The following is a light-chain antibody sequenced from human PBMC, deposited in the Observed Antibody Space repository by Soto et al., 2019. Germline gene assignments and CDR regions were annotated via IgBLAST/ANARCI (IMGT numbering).Light chain of an antibody. CDR1: QSVSSN. CDR3: QQYNNWPVT. V-gene: IGKV3-15*01. Sequence: EIVMTQSPATLSVSPGERATLSCRASQSVSSNLAWYQQKPSQAPRLLIYGASTRATGIPASFSGGGSGTEFTITIISLQSEDFAVYYCQQYNNWPVTFGGGTKVEIK. J-gene: IGKJ4*01. CDR2: GAS.